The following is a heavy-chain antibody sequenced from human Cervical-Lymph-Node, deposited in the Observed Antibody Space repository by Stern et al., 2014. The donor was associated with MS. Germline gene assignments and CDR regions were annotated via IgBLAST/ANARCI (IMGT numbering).Heavy chain of an antibody. J-gene: IGHJ6*02. V-gene: IGHV5-51*01. CDR2: IYPGDSDT. CDR3: ARQTIGMDV. CDR1: GYNFITYW. Sequence: EVQLVESGAEVKKPGESLKISCKGSGYNFITYWIVWVRQMPGKGLEWMGIIYPGDSDTRYSPSFQGQVTISVDKSISTAYLQWSSLKASDSSMYYCARQTIGMDVWGQGTTVTVSS.